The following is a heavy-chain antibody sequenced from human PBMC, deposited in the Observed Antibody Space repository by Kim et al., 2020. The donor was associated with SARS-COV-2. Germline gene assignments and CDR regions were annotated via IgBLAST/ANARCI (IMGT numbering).Heavy chain of an antibody. CDR1: GDSITHYF. V-gene: IGHV4-59*08. CDR3: ARRVSMVNLRSSDP. CDR2: VSHSGNN. Sequence: SETLSLTCTVSGDSITHYFWNWIRQSPGNGLEWIVHVSHSGNNVYNPSFESRVTLFMDTAKNQFSHNLRSVSDADTAVYYCARRVSMVNLRSSDP. J-gene: IGHJ5*02. D-gene: IGHD3-10*01.